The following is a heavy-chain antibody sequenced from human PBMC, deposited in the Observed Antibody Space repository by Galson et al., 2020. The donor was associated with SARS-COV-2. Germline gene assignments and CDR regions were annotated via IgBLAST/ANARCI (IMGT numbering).Heavy chain of an antibody. J-gene: IGHJ3*02. V-gene: IGHV2-70*11. CDR2: IDWDDDK. CDR3: ARSSSSSSGLRGWGAFDI. Sequence: SGPTLVKPTQTLTLTCPFSGFSLSTSGMCVSWIRQPPGKALEWLARIDWDDDKYYSTSLKTRLTISKDTSKNQVVLTMTNMDPVDTATYYCARSSSSSSGLRGWGAFDIWGQGTMVTVSS. CDR1: GFSLSTSGMC. D-gene: IGHD6-6*01.